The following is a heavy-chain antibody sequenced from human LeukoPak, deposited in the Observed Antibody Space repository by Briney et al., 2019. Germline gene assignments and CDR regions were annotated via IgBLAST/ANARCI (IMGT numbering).Heavy chain of an antibody. CDR2: INHSGST. Sequence: KSSETLSLTCAVYGGAFSGYYWSWIRQPPGKGLEWIGEINHSGSTNYNPSLKSRVTISVDTSKNQFSLKLSSVTAADTAVYYCARGSSGITMIVVVKRYYYGMDVWGQGTTVTVSS. D-gene: IGHD3-22*01. V-gene: IGHV4-34*01. CDR3: ARGSSGITMIVVVKRYYYGMDV. CDR1: GGAFSGYY. J-gene: IGHJ6*02.